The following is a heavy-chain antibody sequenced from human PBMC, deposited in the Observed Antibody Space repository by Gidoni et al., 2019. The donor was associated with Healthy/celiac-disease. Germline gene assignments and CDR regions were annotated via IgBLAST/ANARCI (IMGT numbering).Heavy chain of an antibody. J-gene: IGHJ4*02. CDR2: IYYRGST. V-gene: IGHV4-39*02. CDR1: GGSLSRSSYY. CDR3: ARDLDY. Sequence: QLPLQESCPGLVKPSETPSLHCTVSGGSLSRSSYYWGWIRQPPGKGLEWIGSIYYRGSTYYNPSRKSRVTISVDTSKNQFSLKLSSVTAADAAVYYCARDLDYWGQGTLVTVSS.